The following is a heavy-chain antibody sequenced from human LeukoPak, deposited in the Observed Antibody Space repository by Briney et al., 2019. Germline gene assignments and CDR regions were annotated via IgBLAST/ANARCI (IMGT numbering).Heavy chain of an antibody. CDR3: AREMATIVNQFDY. D-gene: IGHD5-24*01. CDR1: GYTFTSYG. J-gene: IGHJ4*02. Sequence: GASVKVSCKASGYTFTSYGISWVRQAPGQGLEWMGWISPYNGNTNYAQKLQGRVPMTTDTSTTTAYMELRSLRSDDTAVYYCAREMATIVNQFDYWGQGTLVTVSS. V-gene: IGHV1-18*01. CDR2: ISPYNGNT.